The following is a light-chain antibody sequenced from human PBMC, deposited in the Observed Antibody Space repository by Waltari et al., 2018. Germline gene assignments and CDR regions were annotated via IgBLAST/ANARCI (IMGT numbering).Light chain of an antibody. CDR1: KLGDTY. J-gene: IGLJ2*01. Sequence: SFDLTQPPSVSVSPGQTASITCPGDKLGDTYASWYQQRLGQAPVLVIYQDTKRPTGSPERFSGSNSGKTATLTISGTQAMDEADYYCQAWDTRTAVVGGGTKLTVL. CDR2: QDT. CDR3: QAWDTRTAV. V-gene: IGLV3-1*01.